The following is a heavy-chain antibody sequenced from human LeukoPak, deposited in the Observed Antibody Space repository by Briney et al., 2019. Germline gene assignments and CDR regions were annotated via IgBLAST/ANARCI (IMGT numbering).Heavy chain of an antibody. Sequence: PGGSLRLSCAASGFTFDDYAMHWVRQAPGKGLEWVSLISRDGGRTYYADSVKGRFTIARDNRKNSLYLQMNSLGAEDTALYYCAKDKFDGSGSYYFDYWGQGTLVTVSS. CDR2: ISRDGGRT. J-gene: IGHJ4*02. V-gene: IGHV3-43D*03. D-gene: IGHD3-10*01. CDR3: AKDKFDGSGSYYFDY. CDR1: GFTFDDYA.